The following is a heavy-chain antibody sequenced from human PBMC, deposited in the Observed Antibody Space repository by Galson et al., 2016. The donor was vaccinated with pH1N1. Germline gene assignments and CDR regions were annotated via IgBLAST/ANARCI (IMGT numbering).Heavy chain of an antibody. V-gene: IGHV4-39*07. Sequence: ETLSLTCTVSGGSISSSNYYWGWIRQPPGKGLEYIGNFYYSGSTYYNPSLKSRVTISIGTSKNRFSLNLTSVTAADTAVYFCARVFPHSSSWYRGISFDYWGQGALVTVSS. D-gene: IGHD6-13*01. CDR2: FYYSGST. J-gene: IGHJ4*02. CDR1: GGSISSSNYY. CDR3: ARVFPHSSSWYRGISFDY.